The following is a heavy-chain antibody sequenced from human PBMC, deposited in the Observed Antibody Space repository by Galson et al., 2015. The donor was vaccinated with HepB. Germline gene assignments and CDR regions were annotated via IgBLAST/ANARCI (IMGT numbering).Heavy chain of an antibody. CDR1: GYTFTTYA. CDR3: ARERYDYSSRWFDP. Sequence: SVKVSCKASGYTFTTYAMHWVRQAPGQRLEWKGWINAGNGNTKYSQNFQGRVTISRDTSASTAYMELSLLRSEDTAVYYCARERYDYSSRWFDPWGQGTLVNVSS. V-gene: IGHV1-3*01. J-gene: IGHJ5*02. CDR2: INAGNGNT. D-gene: IGHD4-11*01.